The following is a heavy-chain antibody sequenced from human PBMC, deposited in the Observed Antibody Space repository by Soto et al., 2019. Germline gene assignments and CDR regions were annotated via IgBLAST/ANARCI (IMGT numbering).Heavy chain of an antibody. V-gene: IGHV5-10-1*01. CDR1: GYSFAGYW. J-gene: IGHJ4*02. D-gene: IGHD3-22*01. CDR2: IDPSDSQT. Sequence: GESLKISCKGSGYSFAGYWITWVRQKPGKGLEWMGRIDPSDSQTYYSPSFRGHVTISVTKSITTVFLQRSSLRASDTAMYYCARQIYDSDTGPNFQYYFDSWGQGTPVTVSS. CDR3: ARQIYDSDTGPNFQYYFDS.